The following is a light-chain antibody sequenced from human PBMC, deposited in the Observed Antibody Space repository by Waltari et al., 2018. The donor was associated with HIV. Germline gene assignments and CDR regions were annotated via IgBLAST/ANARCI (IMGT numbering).Light chain of an antibody. CDR1: RSNIGSNT. CDR2: SNS. Sequence: QSVLTQPPSASGTPGQRVTISCSGSRSNIGSNTVSWYQQLPGTAPKLFIYSNSQRPSGVPYRFSGSKSCTSASLAISVLQSEDEADYYCVAWDDSLNGWVFGGGTKLTVV. J-gene: IGLJ3*02. CDR3: VAWDDSLNGWV. V-gene: IGLV1-44*01.